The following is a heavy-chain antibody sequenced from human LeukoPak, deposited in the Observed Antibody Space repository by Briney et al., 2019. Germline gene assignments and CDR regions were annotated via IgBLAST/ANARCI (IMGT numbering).Heavy chain of an antibody. V-gene: IGHV3-74*01. CDR1: GFTFSSYW. CDR2: INSDGSST. Sequence: GSLRLSCAASGFTFSSYWMHWVRQAPGKGLVWVSRINSDGSSTSYADSVKGRFTISRDNAKNTLYLQMNSLRAEDTAVYYCAKDGPIAAAGTVYFDYWGQGTLVTVSS. J-gene: IGHJ4*02. D-gene: IGHD6-13*01. CDR3: AKDGPIAAAGTVYFDY.